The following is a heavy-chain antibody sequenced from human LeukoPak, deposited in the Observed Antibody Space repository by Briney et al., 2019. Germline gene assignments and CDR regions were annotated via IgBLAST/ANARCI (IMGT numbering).Heavy chain of an antibody. CDR2: ISGSGGST. J-gene: IGHJ4*02. CDR3: AKSLHYYGSGSYYNQFDY. D-gene: IGHD3-10*01. CDR1: GFTFSSYA. Sequence: GGSLRLSCAASGFTFSSYAMSWVRQAPGKGLEWVSAISGSGGSTYYADSVKGRFTISRDNSENTLYLQMNSLRAEDTAVYYCAKSLHYYGSGSYYNQFDYWGQGTLVTVSS. V-gene: IGHV3-23*01.